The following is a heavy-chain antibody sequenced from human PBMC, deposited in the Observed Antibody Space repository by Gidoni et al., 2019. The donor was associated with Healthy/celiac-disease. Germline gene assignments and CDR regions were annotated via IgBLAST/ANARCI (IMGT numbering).Heavy chain of an antibody. Sequence: QVQLQQWGAGLLKPSETLSLTCAVYGGSFSGYYWSWIRQPPGKGLEWIGEIKHSGSTNYNPSLKRRVTISVDTSKNQFSLKLSSVTAADTAVYYCARGPYSSSSGYYYYGMDVWGQGTTVTVSS. V-gene: IGHV4-34*01. D-gene: IGHD6-6*01. CDR3: ARGPYSSSSGYYYYGMDV. CDR1: GGSFSGYY. J-gene: IGHJ6*02. CDR2: IKHSGST.